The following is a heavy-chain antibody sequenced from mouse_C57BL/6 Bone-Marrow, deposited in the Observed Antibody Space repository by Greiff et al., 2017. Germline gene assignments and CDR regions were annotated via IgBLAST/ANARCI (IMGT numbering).Heavy chain of an antibody. D-gene: IGHD3-3*01. J-gene: IGHJ2*01. V-gene: IGHV1-72*01. CDR2: IDPNSGGT. Sequence: QVQLKQPGAELVKPGASVKLSCKASGYTFTSYWMHWVKQRPGRGLEWIGRIDPNSGGTKYNEKFKSKATLTVDKPSSTASMQLSSLTSEDSAVYYCAKKGPDYWGQGTTLTVSS. CDR3: AKKGPDY. CDR1: GYTFTSYW.